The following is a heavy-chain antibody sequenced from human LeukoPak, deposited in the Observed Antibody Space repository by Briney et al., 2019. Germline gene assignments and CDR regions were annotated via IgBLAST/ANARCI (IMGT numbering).Heavy chain of an antibody. Sequence: GGSLRLSCAASGFTFSSYAMSWVRQAPGKGLEWVSAISGSGGSTYYADSVKGRFTISRDNSKNTLYLQMNSLRAEDTAVYYCAKGTMIVVVTGDAFDIWGQVTMVTVSS. V-gene: IGHV3-23*01. CDR3: AKGTMIVVVTGDAFDI. CDR1: GFTFSSYA. J-gene: IGHJ3*02. D-gene: IGHD3-22*01. CDR2: ISGSGGST.